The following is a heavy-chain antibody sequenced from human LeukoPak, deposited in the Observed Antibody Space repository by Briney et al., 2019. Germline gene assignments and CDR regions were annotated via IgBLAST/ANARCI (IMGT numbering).Heavy chain of an antibody. CDR3: ASGEYSSSSGDAFDI. D-gene: IGHD6-6*01. CDR1: GGSISSYY. CDR2: IYYSGST. J-gene: IGHJ3*02. Sequence: SETLSLTCTVSGGSISSYYWSWIRQPPGKGLEWIGYIYYSGSTNYSPSLKSRVTISVDTSKNQFSLKLSSVTAADTAVYYCASGEYSSSSGDAFDIWGQGTMVTVSS. V-gene: IGHV4-59*01.